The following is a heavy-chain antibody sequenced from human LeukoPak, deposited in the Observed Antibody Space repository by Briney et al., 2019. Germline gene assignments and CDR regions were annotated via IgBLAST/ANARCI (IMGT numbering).Heavy chain of an antibody. CDR2: ISSSSSTI. CDR3: ARKTGGSLDI. D-gene: IGHD7-27*01. CDR1: GFTFSSYS. Sequence: QPGGSLRLSCAASGFTFSSYSMKWLRQAPGRGLEWVSYISSSSSTIYYADSVRGRFTISRDNAKNSLYLQMNSVRGEDTAVYYCARKTGGSLDIWGQGTMVTVSS. V-gene: IGHV3-48*01. J-gene: IGHJ3*02.